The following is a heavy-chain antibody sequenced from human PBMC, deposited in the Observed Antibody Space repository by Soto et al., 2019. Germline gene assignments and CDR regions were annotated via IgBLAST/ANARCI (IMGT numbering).Heavy chain of an antibody. CDR3: ARDRAAGGNSAYFDY. V-gene: IGHV4-30-4*01. D-gene: IGHD2-21*02. Sequence: SETLSLTCSLSRGSISRGDYYWSLIRQPPGKGLEWIGYIYYTGSTYYNPSLKSRLSLSVDTSKNQFSLRLSSVTAADTAVYYCARDRAAGGNSAYFDYWGQGILVTVSS. J-gene: IGHJ4*02. CDR2: IYYTGST. CDR1: RGSISRGDYY.